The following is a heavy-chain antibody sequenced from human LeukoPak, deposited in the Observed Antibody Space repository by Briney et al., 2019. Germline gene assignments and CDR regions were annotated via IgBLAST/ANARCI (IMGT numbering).Heavy chain of an antibody. V-gene: IGHV4-39*01. CDR2: IYYSGST. Sequence: SETLSLTCTVSGGSISSSSYYWGWIRQPPGKGLEWIGSIYYSGSTYYNPSLKSRVTISVDTSKNQFSLKLSSVTAADTAVYYCARQRITAPDIDYWGQGTLVTLSS. CDR3: ARQRITAPDIDY. D-gene: IGHD6-13*01. CDR1: GGSISSSSYY. J-gene: IGHJ4*02.